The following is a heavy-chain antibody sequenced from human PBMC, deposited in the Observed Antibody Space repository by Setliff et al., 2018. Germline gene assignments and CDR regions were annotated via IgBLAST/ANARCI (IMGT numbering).Heavy chain of an antibody. CDR2: IYYSGST. Sequence: LSLTCTVSGGSISSSSYYWGWIRQPPGKGLEWIGSIYYSGSTYYNPSLKSRVTISVDTSKNQFSLKVSSVTAADTAVYYCARENRYSSGWYSYYYGMDVWGQGTTVTVS. CDR3: ARENRYSSGWYSYYYGMDV. V-gene: IGHV4-39*07. CDR1: GGSISSSSYY. D-gene: IGHD6-19*01. J-gene: IGHJ6*02.